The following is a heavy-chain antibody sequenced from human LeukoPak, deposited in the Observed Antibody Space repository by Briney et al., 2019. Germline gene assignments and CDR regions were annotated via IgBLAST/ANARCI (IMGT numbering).Heavy chain of an antibody. J-gene: IGHJ3*01. D-gene: IGHD4-17*01. V-gene: IGHV4-59*01. CDR2: ISYTGTT. Sequence: PSETLSLTCTVTGGSLNLFYWSSIRQPPQKGLEWIGYISYTGTTYYNPSLKTRVTISLDTSKNHFALNLGSATAADTAVYYCARNFARNSGDYGNDGFDVWGLGTMVTVSS. CDR3: ARNFARNSGDYGNDGFDV. CDR1: GGSLNLFY.